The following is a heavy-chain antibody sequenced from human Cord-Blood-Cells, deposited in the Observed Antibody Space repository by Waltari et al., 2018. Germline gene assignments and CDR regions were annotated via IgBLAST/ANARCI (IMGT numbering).Heavy chain of an antibody. CDR3: ARCDSSGYKEAFDI. CDR2: IKHSGST. V-gene: IGHV4-34*01. CDR1: GGSFSGYY. Sequence: QVQLQQWGAGLLKPSETLSLTCAVYGGSFSGYYWSWIRQPPGKGLEGIGEIKHSGSTNSNPSRKGRFTISVATSKNHFALKRSSVTAADTAVYYCARCDSSGYKEAFDIWGQGTMVTVSS. D-gene: IGHD3-22*01. J-gene: IGHJ3*02.